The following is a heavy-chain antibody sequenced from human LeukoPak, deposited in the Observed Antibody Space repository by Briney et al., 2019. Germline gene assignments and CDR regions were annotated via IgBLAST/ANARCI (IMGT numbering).Heavy chain of an antibody. V-gene: IGHV3-23*01. D-gene: IGHD1-1*01. CDR2: ISGSGKSNSP. J-gene: IGHJ4*02. Sequence: PGGSLRLSCVASGFTFDSYAMSWVRQAPGKGLEWVSAISGSGKSNSPWYADSVRGRFTISRDNSKNSLFVQMNSLRAEDTAVYFCAKSRSGSANWALQIFDNWGQGTLVTVSS. CDR1: GFTFDSYA. CDR3: AKSRSGSANWALQIFDN.